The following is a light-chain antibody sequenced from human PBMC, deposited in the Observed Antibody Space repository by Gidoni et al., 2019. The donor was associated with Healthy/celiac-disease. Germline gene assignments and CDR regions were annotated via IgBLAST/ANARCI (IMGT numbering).Light chain of an antibody. CDR2: LGS. CDR1: QSLLHRNGYNY. CDR3: MQALQTPRT. J-gene: IGKJ2*02. Sequence: DIVMTQSPPSLPVTPGEPASITCRSSQSLLHRNGYNYLDWYLQKPGQSPQLLIYLGSNRSSGVPDRFSGSGSGTDFTLTISRVEAEDVGVYYCMQALQTPRTFXQXTKLEIK. V-gene: IGKV2-28*01.